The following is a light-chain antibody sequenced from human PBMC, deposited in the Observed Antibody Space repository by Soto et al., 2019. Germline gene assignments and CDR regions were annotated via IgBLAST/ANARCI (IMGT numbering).Light chain of an antibody. J-gene: IGLJ2*01. V-gene: IGLV2-14*01. Sequence: QSAMTQPASVSGSPGQSITISCTGTSSDVGGYNYVSWYQQHPGKAPKLMIYDVSNRPSGVSNRFSGSKSGNTASLTISGLQAEDEADYYCSSYTSSSCVVFGGGTTLTVL. CDR3: SSYTSSSCVV. CDR1: SSDVGGYNY. CDR2: DVS.